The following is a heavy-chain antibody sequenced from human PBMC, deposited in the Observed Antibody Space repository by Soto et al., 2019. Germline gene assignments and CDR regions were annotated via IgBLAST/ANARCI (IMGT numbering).Heavy chain of an antibody. CDR2: IYYRGST. CDR1: GGSISSYY. V-gene: IGHV4-59*01. J-gene: IGHJ4*02. CDR3: AREEYSYGPLNY. D-gene: IGHD5-18*01. Sequence: ETLSLTCTVSGGSISSYYWSWIRQPPGKGLEWIGYIYYRGSTNYNPSLKSRVTISVDTSKNQFSLKLSSVTAADTAVYYCAREEYSYGPLNYWGQGTLVTVSS.